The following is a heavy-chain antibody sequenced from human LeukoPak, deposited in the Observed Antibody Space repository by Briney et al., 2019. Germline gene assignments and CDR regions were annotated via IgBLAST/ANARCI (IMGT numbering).Heavy chain of an antibody. V-gene: IGHV6-1*01. CDR1: GDSVSSNSAA. D-gene: IGHD3-10*01. Sequence: SQTLSLTCAISGDSVSSNSAAWNWIRQSPSRGLEWLGRTYYRSKWYNDYAVSVKSRITINPDTSKNQFSLQLNSVTPEDTAVYYCARTYYYGSGSQKGTFDIWGQGTMVTVSS. J-gene: IGHJ3*02. CDR2: TYYRSKWYN. CDR3: ARTYYYGSGSQKGTFDI.